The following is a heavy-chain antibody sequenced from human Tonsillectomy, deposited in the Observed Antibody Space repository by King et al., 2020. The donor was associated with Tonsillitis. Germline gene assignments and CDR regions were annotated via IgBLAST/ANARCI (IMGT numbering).Heavy chain of an antibody. Sequence: DVQLVESGGGLVKPGGSLRLSCEVSGYTFSVAWMTWVRQTPGKGLEWIGRITSKGSGETTDYAAPVKGRFTISRDDSKNMVYLQMNSLKTDDSAVYYCTHIVSPIGDYFGHWGQGTLVTVSS. CDR3: THIVSPIGDYFGH. V-gene: IGHV3-15*01. CDR1: GYTFSVAW. D-gene: IGHD5/OR15-5a*01. J-gene: IGHJ4*02. CDR2: ITSKGSGETT.